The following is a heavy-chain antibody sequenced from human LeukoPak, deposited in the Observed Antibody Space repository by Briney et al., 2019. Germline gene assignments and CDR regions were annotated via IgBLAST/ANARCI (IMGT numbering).Heavy chain of an antibody. CDR1: GFTFSSYS. CDR2: ISSSSSYI. V-gene: IGHV3-21*01. D-gene: IGHD2-21*02. J-gene: IGHJ4*02. Sequence: GGSLRLSCAASGFTFSSYSMNWVRQAPGQGLEWVSSISSSSSYIYYADSVKGRFTISRDNAKNSLYLQINSLRAEDTAVYYCARDYARSVTAILPYYFDYWGQGTLVTVSS. CDR3: ARDYARSVTAILPYYFDY.